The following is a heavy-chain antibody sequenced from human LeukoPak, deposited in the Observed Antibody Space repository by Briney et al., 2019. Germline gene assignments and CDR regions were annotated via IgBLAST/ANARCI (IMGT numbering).Heavy chain of an antibody. J-gene: IGHJ1*01. CDR2: ISIEGGST. CDR3: VNAGEYVGNSGYFHH. V-gene: IGHV3-64D*06. CDR1: GLTLSSYA. D-gene: IGHD4-23*01. Sequence: PGGSLRLSCSASGLTLSSYAMHWVRPAPGKGLEYVASISIEGGSTYYADSVKGTFTLSRDNSKNTLYLQMRSLRAEGTAVYYCVNAGEYVGNSGYFHHWGQGTLVTVSS.